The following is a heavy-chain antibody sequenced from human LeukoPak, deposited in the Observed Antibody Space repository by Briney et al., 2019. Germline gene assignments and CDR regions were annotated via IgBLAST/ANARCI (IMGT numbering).Heavy chain of an antibody. CDR1: GFTFSSYG. J-gene: IGHJ6*03. V-gene: IGHV3-30*02. CDR2: IRYDGSNK. D-gene: IGHD4-17*01. CDR3: AKDTVKVTTIRRVPHYMDV. Sequence: PAGSLRLSCAASGFTFSSYGMHWVRHAPGKGLEWVSFIRYDGSNKYYADSVKGRFTISRDNSKNTLYLQVNSLRAEDTAVYYCAKDTVKVTTIRRVPHYMDVWGKGTTVTISS.